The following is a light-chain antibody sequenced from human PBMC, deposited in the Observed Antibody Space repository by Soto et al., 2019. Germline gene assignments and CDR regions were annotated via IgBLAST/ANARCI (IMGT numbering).Light chain of an antibody. CDR2: AAS. J-gene: IGKJ5*01. V-gene: IGKV1-39*01. CDR1: QSISTY. Sequence: DLQMTQSPSSLSASVGDRVTITCRASQSISTYLNWYQKKPGEAPKLLIYAASTLQSGVPSRFSGSGSGTHFTFTVSSLQPEDSATYYCQQSYSTPITFGQGTRLEIK. CDR3: QQSYSTPIT.